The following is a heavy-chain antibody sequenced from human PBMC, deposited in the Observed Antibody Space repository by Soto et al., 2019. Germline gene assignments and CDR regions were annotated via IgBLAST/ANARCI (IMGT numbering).Heavy chain of an antibody. J-gene: IGHJ4*02. CDR2: ISYDGSNK. V-gene: IGHV3-30-3*01. CDR1: GFTFSSYA. D-gene: IGHD3-10*01. Sequence: GSLRLSCAASGFTFSSYAMHWVRQAPGKGLEWVAVISYDGSNKYYADSVKGRFTISRDNSKNTLYLQMNSLRAEDTAVYYCARTPKLITMVRGVLDYWGQGTLVTVSS. CDR3: ARTPKLITMVRGVLDY.